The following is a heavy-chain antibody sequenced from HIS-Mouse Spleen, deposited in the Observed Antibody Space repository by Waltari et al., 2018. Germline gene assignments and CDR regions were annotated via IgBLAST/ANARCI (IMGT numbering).Heavy chain of an antibody. CDR2: IYYSGST. Sequence: QLQLQESGPGLVKPSETLSLTCTVSGGSISSSRYYWGWIRQPPGKGLEWIGSIYYSGSTYYNPSLKSRVTISVDTSKNQFSLKLSSVTAADTAVYYCARSSGSGATHYWGQGTLVTVSS. CDR1: GGSISSSRYY. J-gene: IGHJ4*02. D-gene: IGHD1-26*01. CDR3: ARSSGSGATHY. V-gene: IGHV4-39*07.